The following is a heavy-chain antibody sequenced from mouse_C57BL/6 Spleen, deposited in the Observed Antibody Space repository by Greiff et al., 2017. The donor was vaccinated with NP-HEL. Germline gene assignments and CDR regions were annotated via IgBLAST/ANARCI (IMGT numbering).Heavy chain of an antibody. Sequence: QVQLKQPGAALVRPGSSVKLSCKASGYTFTSYWMHWVKQRPIQGLEWIGNIDPSDSETHYNQKFKDKATLTVDKSSSTAYMQLSSLTSEDSAVYYCASGKPYYYYFDYWGQGTTLTVSS. D-gene: IGHD1-1*02. CDR2: IDPSDSET. V-gene: IGHV1-52*01. J-gene: IGHJ2*01. CDR3: ASGKPYYYYFDY. CDR1: GYTFTSYW.